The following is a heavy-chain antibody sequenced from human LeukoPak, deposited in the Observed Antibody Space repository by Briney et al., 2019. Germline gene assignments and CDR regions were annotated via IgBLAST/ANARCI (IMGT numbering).Heavy chain of an antibody. CDR3: AKGRDYGDF. CDR1: GFTFSSYW. Sequence: GGSLTLSCTVSGFTFSSYWMTWVRQVPGKGLQWVANINQDGREKYYMDSMKGRLDISRDNTENSVFLQLTSLRPEDAGIYFCAKGRDYGDFWGQGTLVAVSS. V-gene: IGHV3-7*01. J-gene: IGHJ4*02. CDR2: INQDGREK.